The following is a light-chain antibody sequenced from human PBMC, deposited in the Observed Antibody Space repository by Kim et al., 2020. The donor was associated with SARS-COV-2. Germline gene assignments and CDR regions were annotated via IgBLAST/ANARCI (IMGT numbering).Light chain of an antibody. CDR3: QQRDNWT. J-gene: IGKJ1*01. Sequence: EIVLTQSPATLSLSPGERATLSCRASQSINRYLARYQQRPGQAPRLLIFDASHRATGIPARFSGSGSGTDFTLTISSLEPEDFAVYYCQQRDNWTFGQGTKVDIK. CDR2: DAS. V-gene: IGKV3-11*01. CDR1: QSINRY.